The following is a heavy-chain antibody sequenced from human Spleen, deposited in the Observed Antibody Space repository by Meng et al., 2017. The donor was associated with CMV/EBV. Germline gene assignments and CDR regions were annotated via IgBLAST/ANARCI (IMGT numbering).Heavy chain of an antibody. CDR2: ITSSSSYI. CDR3: ARDFLSWVFLADV. D-gene: IGHD3-16*02. J-gene: IGHJ6*02. V-gene: IGHV3-21*01. Sequence: GESLKISCAASGFTVSSKYMSWVRQAPGKGLEWVSSITSSSSYIYYADSVKGRFTISRDNAKNSLYLQMNSLRAEDTAVYYCARDFLSWVFLADVWGQGTTVTVSS. CDR1: GFTVSSKY.